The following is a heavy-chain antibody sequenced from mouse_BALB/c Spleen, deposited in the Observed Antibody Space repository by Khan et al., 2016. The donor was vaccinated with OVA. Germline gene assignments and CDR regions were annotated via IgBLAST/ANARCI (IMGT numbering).Heavy chain of an antibody. CDR2: IYPGDGDT. D-gene: IGHD1-1*01. V-gene: IGHV1-87*01. CDR3: ARFYYYGSRDVMDY. J-gene: IGHJ4*01. CDR1: GFTFTNYW. Sequence: QVQLQQSGAELARPGASVKLSCKASGFTFTNYWMQWLKQRPGQGLEWIGSIYPGDGDTRYTQKFKGKATLTADKSSSTAYMQLSSLASEDSAVYYCARFYYYGSRDVMDYWGQGTSVTVSS.